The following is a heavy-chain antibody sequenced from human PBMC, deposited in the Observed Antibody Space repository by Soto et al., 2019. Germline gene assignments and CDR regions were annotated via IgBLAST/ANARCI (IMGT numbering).Heavy chain of an antibody. CDR1: AYSFTSYG. D-gene: IGHD5-12*01. V-gene: IGHV1-18*01. Sequence: AAVKVSGEAAAYSFTSYGISWVRQAPGQGRECIRSISAYNANTNYSQKLQRRLTMTTDTSTSTASMVLRSLTSYDTAVYYCARFEGPYSGYHLDYYYGMDVWGQGTTVTVSS. CDR2: ISAYNANT. J-gene: IGHJ6*02. CDR3: ARFEGPYSGYHLDYYYGMDV.